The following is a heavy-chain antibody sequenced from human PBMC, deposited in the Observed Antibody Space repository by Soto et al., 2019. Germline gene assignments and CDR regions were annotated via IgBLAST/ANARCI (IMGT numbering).Heavy chain of an antibody. CDR3: ARAYYFGSGTSYTLYY. V-gene: IGHV3-30*03. CDR2: ISDDGVSK. D-gene: IGHD3-10*01. CDR1: GFTFSHYG. J-gene: IGHJ4*01. Sequence: GGSLRLSCAASGFTFSHYGMHWVRQAPGKGLEWVAVISDDGVSKYYADSAQGRFTISRDNSESVVLLQMNSLRPDDTALYFCARAYYFGSGTSYTLYYWRHGTHFTVSS.